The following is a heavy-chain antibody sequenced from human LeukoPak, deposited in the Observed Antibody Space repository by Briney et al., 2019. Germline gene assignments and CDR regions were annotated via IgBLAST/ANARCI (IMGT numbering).Heavy chain of an antibody. CDR3: AKLWRGSHPRYFDH. CDR1: GFTFSSYA. J-gene: IGHJ4*02. CDR2: ITDSGGTT. Sequence: PGRSLRLSCAASGFTFSSYAMSWVRQAPGMGLEWVSTITDSGGTTFYADSVKGRFTISRDNFKDTVYLQMNSLRAEDTAVYYCAKLWRGSHPRYFDHWGQGALVTVSS. V-gene: IGHV3-23*01. D-gene: IGHD1-26*01.